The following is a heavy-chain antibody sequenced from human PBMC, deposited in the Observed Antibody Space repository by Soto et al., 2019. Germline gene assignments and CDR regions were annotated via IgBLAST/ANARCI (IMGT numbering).Heavy chain of an antibody. D-gene: IGHD2-15*01. CDR2: ISGSGGST. Sequence: EVQLLESGGGLVQPGGSLRLSCAASGFTFSSYAMSWVRQAPGKGLEWVAAISGSGGSTYYADSVKGRFTISRDNSKNTLYQQMNSLRAEDTAVYYCAKDRTYCSGGSCNVPDCWGQGALVTVSS. CDR3: AKDRTYCSGGSCNVPDC. CDR1: GFTFSSYA. J-gene: IGHJ4*02. V-gene: IGHV3-23*01.